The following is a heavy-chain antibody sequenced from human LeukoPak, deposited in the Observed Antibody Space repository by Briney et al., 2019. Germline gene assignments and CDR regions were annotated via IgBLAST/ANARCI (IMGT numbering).Heavy chain of an antibody. J-gene: IGHJ4*02. CDR1: EFTVRTNY. CDR3: ARRAGGYSHPYDY. D-gene: IGHD4-23*01. CDR2: IYSGGST. V-gene: IGHV3-53*01. Sequence: PGGSLRLSCVVSEFTVRTNYMSWVRQAPGKGLEWVSLIYSGGSTYYADSVKGRFTISRDNSKNTLYLQMNSLRAEDTAVYYCARRAGGYSHPYDYWGQGTLVTVSS.